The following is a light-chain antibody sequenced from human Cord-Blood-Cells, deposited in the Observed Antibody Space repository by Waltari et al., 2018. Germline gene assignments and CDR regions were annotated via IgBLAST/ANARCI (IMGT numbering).Light chain of an antibody. CDR1: QSISSY. CDR2: AAS. V-gene: IGKV1-39*01. CDR3: QQSYSTPPT. J-gene: IGKJ1*01. Sequence: DIQMTQSASSVSASVGDRVTITCRASQSISSYLNWYQQKPGKAPKLLIYAASSFQSGVPSRFSGSGSGTDFTLTISSLQPEDFATYYCQQSYSTPPTFGQGTKVEIK.